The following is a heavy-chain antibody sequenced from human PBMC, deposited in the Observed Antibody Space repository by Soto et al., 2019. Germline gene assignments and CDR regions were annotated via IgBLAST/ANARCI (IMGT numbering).Heavy chain of an antibody. V-gene: IGHV1-8*01. D-gene: IGHD3-10*01. CDR3: ARAYGAASFDF. CDR2: VNPNCGNT. J-gene: IGHJ5*01. Sequence: QVQLVQSGAEVKKPGASVKVSCKASGYTFSSYDIHWLRQATGQGLEWMGWVNPNCGNTGYAQRFQGRVTMTRDTSKSTAYMDLNSLTSEDTAIYYCARAYGAASFDFWGQGTLVTASS. CDR1: GYTFSSYD.